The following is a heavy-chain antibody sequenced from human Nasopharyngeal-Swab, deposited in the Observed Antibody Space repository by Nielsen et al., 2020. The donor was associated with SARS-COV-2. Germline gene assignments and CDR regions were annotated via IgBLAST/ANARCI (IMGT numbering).Heavy chain of an antibody. CDR3: ARAKWVRSPPTSFYYAMDV. V-gene: IGHV4-34*01. J-gene: IGHJ6*02. Sequence: SETLSLTCAAYGASFSVYDWSWIRQSPGKGLEWIGEINQSGSTDYHPSFKSRVTISLDTSKNQFSLRLTSLTAADTAIYYCARAKWVRSPPTSFYYAMDVWGQGTTVTVSS. D-gene: IGHD1-26*01. CDR1: GASFSVYD. CDR2: INQSGST.